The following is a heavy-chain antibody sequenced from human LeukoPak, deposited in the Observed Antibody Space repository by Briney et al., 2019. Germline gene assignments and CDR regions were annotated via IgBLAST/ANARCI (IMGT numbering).Heavy chain of an antibody. J-gene: IGHJ3*02. CDR1: GGTFSSYA. V-gene: IGHV1-18*01. CDR3: ARDGELPYDAYDI. Sequence: ASVKVSCKASGGTFSSYAISWVRQAPGQGLEWMGWISGYRGNTKYGQKFQGRVTLTTDTSTNVAYMELRSLRPDDTAVYYCARDGELPYDAYDIWGQGTLVTVSS. CDR2: ISGYRGNT. D-gene: IGHD1-26*01.